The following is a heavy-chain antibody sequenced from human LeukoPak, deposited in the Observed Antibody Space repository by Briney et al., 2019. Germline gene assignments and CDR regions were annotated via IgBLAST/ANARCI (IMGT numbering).Heavy chain of an antibody. D-gene: IGHD3-3*01. CDR3: AHTYDFWSGYSDYGMDV. CDR2: ISAYNGNT. Sequence: GAPVKVSCKASGYTFTSYGISWVRQAPGQGLEWMGWISAYNGNTNYAQKLQGRVTMTTDTSTSTAYMELRSLRSDDMAVYYCAHTYDFWSGYSDYGMDVWGQGTTVTVSS. V-gene: IGHV1-18*03. J-gene: IGHJ6*02. CDR1: GYTFTSYG.